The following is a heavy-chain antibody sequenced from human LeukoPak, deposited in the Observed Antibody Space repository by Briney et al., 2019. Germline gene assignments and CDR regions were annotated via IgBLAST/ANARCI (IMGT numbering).Heavy chain of an antibody. CDR2: IKEDGSAK. J-gene: IGHJ4*02. V-gene: IGHV3-7*01. CDR3: ARLVVPGEFDY. CDR1: GFTFSNYW. Sequence: SGGSLRLSCAASGFTFSNYWMSWVRQAPGKGLEWVANIKEDGSAKYYVDSVKGRFTISRDNAKNSVYLQMNSLRADDTAVYYCARLVVPGEFDYWGQGTLVTVSS. D-gene: IGHD2-2*01.